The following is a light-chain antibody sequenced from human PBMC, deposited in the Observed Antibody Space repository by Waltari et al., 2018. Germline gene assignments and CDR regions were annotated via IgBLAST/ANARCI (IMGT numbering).Light chain of an antibody. Sequence: QSVLTQPPSASGTPGQRVTISCSGSSSNIGSNYVYWYQQLPGTAPKLLIYRSNQRPYGVPDRLSGSKSVTSASLAISGLRSEDEADYYCSEWDDSLTWVDGLSGWVFGGGTKLTVL. CDR1: SSNIGSNY. J-gene: IGLJ3*02. V-gene: IGLV1-47*01. CDR2: RSN. CDR3: SEWDDSLTWVDGLSGWV.